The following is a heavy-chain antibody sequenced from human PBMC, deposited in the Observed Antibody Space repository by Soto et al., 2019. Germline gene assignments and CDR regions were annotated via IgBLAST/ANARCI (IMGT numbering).Heavy chain of an antibody. CDR1: GYGFTSYG. D-gene: IGHD3-22*01. CDR3: ARDFDYYDSSGYYRYFDY. J-gene: IGHJ4*02. V-gene: IGHV1-18*01. Sequence: ASVKVSCKASGYGFTSYGMSWVRQAPGQGLEWMGWISAYNGNTNYAQKLQGRVTMTTDTSTSTAYMELRSLRSDDTAVYYCARDFDYYDSSGYYRYFDYWGQGTLVTVSS. CDR2: ISAYNGNT.